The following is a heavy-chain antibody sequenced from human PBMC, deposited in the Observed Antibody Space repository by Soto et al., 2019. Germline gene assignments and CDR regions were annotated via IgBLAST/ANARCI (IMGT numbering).Heavy chain of an antibody. D-gene: IGHD3-3*01. CDR3: ARDPAYDFWTPFPSAYYYYGMDV. CDR1: GFTFSSYA. Sequence: GGSLRLSCAASGFTFSSYAMHWVRQAPGKGLEWVAVISYDGSNKYYADSVKGRSTISRDNSKNTLYLQMNSLRAEDTAVYYCARDPAYDFWTPFPSAYYYYGMDVWGQGTTVTVSS. V-gene: IGHV3-30-3*01. CDR2: ISYDGSNK. J-gene: IGHJ6*02.